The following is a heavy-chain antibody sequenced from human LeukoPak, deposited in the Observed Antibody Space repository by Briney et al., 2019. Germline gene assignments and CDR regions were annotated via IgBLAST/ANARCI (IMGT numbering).Heavy chain of an antibody. D-gene: IGHD3-22*01. Sequence: GGSLRLSRAASGFTFSSYSMNWVRQAPGKGLEWVSYISSSSSTIYYADSVKGRFTISRDNAKNSLYLQMNSLRAEDTAVYYCARGYPRVVVVTYYFDYWGQGTLVTVSS. CDR2: ISSSSSTI. V-gene: IGHV3-48*04. CDR1: GFTFSSYS. J-gene: IGHJ4*02. CDR3: ARGYPRVVVVTYYFDY.